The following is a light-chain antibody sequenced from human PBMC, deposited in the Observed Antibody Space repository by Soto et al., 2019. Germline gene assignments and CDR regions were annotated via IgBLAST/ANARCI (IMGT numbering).Light chain of an antibody. Sequence: QSVLTQPPSASGTPGQRVTISCSGSSFNIGRNPVNWYQQFPGTAPKLLIYPNDQRPSGVPDRFSGSKSGTSASLAIGGLQSEDEADYYCAAWDDSLNGWVFGGGTKLTVL. J-gene: IGLJ3*02. V-gene: IGLV1-44*01. CDR2: PND. CDR3: AAWDDSLNGWV. CDR1: SFNIGRNP.